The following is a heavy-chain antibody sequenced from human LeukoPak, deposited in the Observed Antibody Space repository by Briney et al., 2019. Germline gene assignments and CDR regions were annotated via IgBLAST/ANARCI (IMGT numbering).Heavy chain of an antibody. V-gene: IGHV3-15*01. D-gene: IGHD4-17*01. Sequence: GGSLRLSCVVSGFTFSNAWMSWVRQAPGKGLEWVGRIKSKTDGGTTDYAAPVKGRFSISRDDSKNTLYPQMNSLKTEDTAVYYCTNGDPFDYWGQGTLVTVSS. CDR2: IKSKTDGGTT. CDR3: TNGDPFDY. CDR1: GFTFSNAW. J-gene: IGHJ4*02.